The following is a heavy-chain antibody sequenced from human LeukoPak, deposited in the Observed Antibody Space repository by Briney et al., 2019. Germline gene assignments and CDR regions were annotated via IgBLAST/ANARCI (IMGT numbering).Heavy chain of an antibody. CDR2: ISASGGTT. CDR1: GFSFSSYA. Sequence: GGSLRPSCAASGFSFSSYAMSWVRQAPGKGLEWVSAISASGGTTYYADSVKGRFTISRDNSKNTLYLQMNSLRAEDTAVYFCANVYYYGSGSYESRYFDYWGQGTLVTVSS. CDR3: ANVYYYGSGSYESRYFDY. V-gene: IGHV3-23*01. J-gene: IGHJ4*02. D-gene: IGHD3-10*01.